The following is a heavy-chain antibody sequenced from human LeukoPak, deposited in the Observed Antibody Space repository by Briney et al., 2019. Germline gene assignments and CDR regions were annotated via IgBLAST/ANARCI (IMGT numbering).Heavy chain of an antibody. CDR2: IKPDGSEK. Sequence: GGSLRLSCAASGFTFSNSWMTWIRQAPEKGLESVASIKPDGSEKYYVDSVKGRFTISRDNAKNSLYLQMNSLRAEDTALYYCARDPAWGAFGIWGQGTMATVSS. V-gene: IGHV3-7*01. J-gene: IGHJ3*02. CDR1: GFTFSNSW. CDR3: ARDPAWGAFGI. D-gene: IGHD7-27*01.